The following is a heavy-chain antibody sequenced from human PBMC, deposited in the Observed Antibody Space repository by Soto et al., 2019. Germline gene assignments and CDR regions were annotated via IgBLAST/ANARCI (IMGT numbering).Heavy chain of an antibody. D-gene: IGHD4-17*01. V-gene: IGHV3-21*01. CDR2: SRGFSPYT. J-gene: IGHJ6*02. CDR1: GFTFTSYT. Sequence: GRSLRLSCVGSGFTFTSYTTDWVRQAPGKGLEWVSGSRGFSPYTLYADSVKGRFTISRDNAKNSLYLQMNSLRTEDTAVYYYARDRGYGAHDYYDNAMDVWGQGTTVTVSS. CDR3: ARDRGYGAHDYYDNAMDV.